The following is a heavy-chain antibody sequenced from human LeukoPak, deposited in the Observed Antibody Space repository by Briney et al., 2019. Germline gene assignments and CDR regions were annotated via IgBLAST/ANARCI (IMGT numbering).Heavy chain of an antibody. Sequence: GGSLRLSCAASGFTFSSYWMHWVRQAPGKGLVWVSRINTDGSSTSYADSVKGRFTISRDNAKNTLYLQMNSLRAEDTAVYYCARACSSTSCYTPYYYYYMDVWGKGTTVTVSS. J-gene: IGHJ6*03. V-gene: IGHV3-74*01. CDR1: GFTFSSYW. D-gene: IGHD2-2*02. CDR3: ARACSSTSCYTPYYYYYMDV. CDR2: INTDGSST.